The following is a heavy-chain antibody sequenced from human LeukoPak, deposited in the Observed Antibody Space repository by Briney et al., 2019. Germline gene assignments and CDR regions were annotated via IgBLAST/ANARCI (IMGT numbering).Heavy chain of an antibody. CDR3: ARLAGYYYDSSGYPKPSSLIDF. CDR2: VYYSGTT. J-gene: IGHJ4*02. CDR1: SGSISSSEYY. V-gene: IGHV4-39*01. Sequence: SETLSLTCTVSSGSISSSEYYWGWIRQPPGRGLEWIGTVYYSGTTYHNPSLKSRVTISVDTSKNQFSPKLSSVTAADTAVYYCARLAGYYYDSSGYPKPSSLIDFWGQGTLVTVSS. D-gene: IGHD3-22*01.